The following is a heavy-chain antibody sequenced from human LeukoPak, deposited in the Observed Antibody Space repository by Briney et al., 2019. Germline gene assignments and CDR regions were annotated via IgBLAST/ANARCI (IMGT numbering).Heavy chain of an antibody. V-gene: IGHV3-7*01. D-gene: IGHD6-13*01. CDR3: ARDQEYSSRWYHYYYMDV. CDR2: IKQDGIEK. Sequence: GGSLRVSCAASGFTFSNYWMSWVRQAPGKGLEWVASIKQDGIEKYYVDSVQGRFTISRDNAKNALYLQITSVRAEDTAVYYCARDQEYSSRWYHYYYMDVWGKGTTVTVSS. CDR1: GFTFSNYW. J-gene: IGHJ6*03.